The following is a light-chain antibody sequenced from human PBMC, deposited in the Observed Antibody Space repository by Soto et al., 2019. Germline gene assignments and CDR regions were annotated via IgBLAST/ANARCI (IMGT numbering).Light chain of an antibody. CDR2: GAS. CDR1: QSVRTK. J-gene: IGKJ5*01. Sequence: EIVMTHSPDTLYVSPGEGATLSCRASQSVRTKLAWYQQKAGQAPRLLIYGASTRATGIPDRFSGSGSGTEFTLTISSLQSEDFAVYYCQQYNSWPPITFGQGTRLEIK. V-gene: IGKV3-15*01. CDR3: QQYNSWPPIT.